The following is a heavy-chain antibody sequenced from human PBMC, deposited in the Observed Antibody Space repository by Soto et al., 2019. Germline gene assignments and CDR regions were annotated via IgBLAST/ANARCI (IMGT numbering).Heavy chain of an antibody. Sequence: ASVKVSCKASGGTFSSYAISWVRQAPGQGLEWMGGIIPIFGTANYAQKFQGRVTITADESTSTAYMELSSLRSEDTAVYYCARAGRSSCYGGPYYYYGMDVWGQGTTVTVSS. J-gene: IGHJ6*02. CDR3: ARAGRSSCYGGPYYYYGMDV. CDR1: GGTFSSYA. V-gene: IGHV1-69*13. D-gene: IGHD6-13*01. CDR2: IIPIFGTA.